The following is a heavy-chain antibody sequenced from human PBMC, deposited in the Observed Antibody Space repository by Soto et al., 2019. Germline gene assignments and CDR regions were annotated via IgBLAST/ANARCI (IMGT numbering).Heavy chain of an antibody. Sequence: EVQLVESGGGLVQPGGSLRLSCAASGFTVSSNYMSWVRQAPGKGLEWVSVIYSGGSTYYADSVKGRFTISRHNSKNTXXXXXXXXXXXXXXXYXCARDRGTTGTRYYYYMDVWGKGTTVTVSS. V-gene: IGHV3-53*04. D-gene: IGHD1-1*01. J-gene: IGHJ6*03. CDR3: ARDRGTTGTRYYYYMDV. CDR2: IYSGGST. CDR1: GFTVSSNY.